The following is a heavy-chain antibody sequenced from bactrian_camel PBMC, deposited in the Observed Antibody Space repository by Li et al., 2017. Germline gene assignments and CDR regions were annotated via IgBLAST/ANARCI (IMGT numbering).Heavy chain of an antibody. CDR2: INSDGRT. V-gene: IGHV3S1*01. CDR1: EYSWARAC. Sequence: HVQLVESGGGSVQAGGSLRLACLNYEYSWARACMGWFRQVPGKGREGVAAINSDGRTDYADFAKGRFTITQDNVKNTVYLQMNSLKPEDTGMYYCAAGSTYGAYCGAIEDSFEFWGHQGTQVTVS. J-gene: IGHJ4*01. D-gene: IGHD1*01.